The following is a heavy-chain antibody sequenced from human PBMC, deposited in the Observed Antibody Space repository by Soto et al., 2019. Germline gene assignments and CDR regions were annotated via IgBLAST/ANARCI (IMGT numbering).Heavy chain of an antibody. D-gene: IGHD6-13*01. CDR1: GGSFSGYY. CDR2: INHSGST. J-gene: IGHJ5*02. Sequence: SETLSLTCAVYGGSFSGYYWSWIRQPPGKGLEWIGEINHSGSTNYNPSLKSRVTISVDTSKNRFSLKLSSVTAADTAVYYCARVSGYSRYNWFDPWGQGTLVTVSS. CDR3: ARVSGYSRYNWFDP. V-gene: IGHV4-34*01.